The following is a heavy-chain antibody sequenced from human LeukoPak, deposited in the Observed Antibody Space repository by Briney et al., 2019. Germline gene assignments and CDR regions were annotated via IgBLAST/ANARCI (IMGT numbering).Heavy chain of an antibody. J-gene: IGHJ4*02. V-gene: IGHV4-38-2*02. D-gene: IGHD6-13*01. Sequence: SETLSLTCTVSGYSISSGYYWGWIRQPPGKGLEWIGSIYHSGSTYYNPSLKSRVTISVDTSKNQFSLKLSSVTAADTAVYYCARVGGDSSSWTREYYFDYWGQGTLVTVSS. CDR3: ARVGGDSSSWTREYYFDY. CDR2: IYHSGST. CDR1: GYSISSGYY.